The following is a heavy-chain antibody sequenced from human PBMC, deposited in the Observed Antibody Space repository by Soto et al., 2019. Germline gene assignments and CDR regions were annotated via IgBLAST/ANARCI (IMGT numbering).Heavy chain of an antibody. CDR2: IYYSGST. D-gene: IGHD2-15*01. CDR3: ARSDCSGGSCYSRFDY. J-gene: IGHJ4*02. V-gene: IGHV4-59*01. CDR1: GASISSYY. Sequence: SETLSLTCTVSGASISSYYWSWIRQPPGKGLEWIGYIYYSGSTNYNPSLKGRVTISVDTSKNQFSLKLSSVTAADTAVYYCARSDCSGGSCYSRFDYWGQGTLVTVSS.